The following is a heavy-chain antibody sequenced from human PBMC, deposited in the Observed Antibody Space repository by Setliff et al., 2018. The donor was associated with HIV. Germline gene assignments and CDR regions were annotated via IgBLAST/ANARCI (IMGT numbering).Heavy chain of an antibody. CDR3: ASKGGSGNYPDSDAFDI. D-gene: IGHD3-10*01. J-gene: IGHJ3*02. CDR1: GNTFSSHY. Sequence: ASVKVSCKASGNTFSSHYMHWVRQAPGKGLDWMGLINPSGDITSYAEKFQGRVTMTRDTSTSTVYMELRSLRSEDTAIYYCASKGGSGNYPDSDAFDIWGQGTLVTVSS. V-gene: IGHV1-46*01. CDR2: INPSGDIT.